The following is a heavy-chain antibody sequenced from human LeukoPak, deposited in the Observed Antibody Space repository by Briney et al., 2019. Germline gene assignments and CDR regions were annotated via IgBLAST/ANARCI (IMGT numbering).Heavy chain of an antibody. D-gene: IGHD6-19*01. CDR3: AKPAISSRGWYYDY. CDR1: GFTFSSYE. Sequence: GGSQRLSCAASGFTFSSYEMNWVRQAPGKGLEGVSYISNSGSTRYYADSVKGRFTISRDNAKNSLYLQMNSLRAEDTAVYYCAKPAISSRGWYYDYWGQGTLVTVSS. CDR2: ISNSGSTR. J-gene: IGHJ4*02. V-gene: IGHV3-48*03.